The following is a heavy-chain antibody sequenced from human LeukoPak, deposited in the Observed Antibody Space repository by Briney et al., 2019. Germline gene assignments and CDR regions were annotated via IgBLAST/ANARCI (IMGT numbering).Heavy chain of an antibody. D-gene: IGHD6-19*01. CDR1: GFTFSNYA. V-gene: IGHV3-23*01. J-gene: IGHJ4*02. CDR3: AKVQAASSGWYFDY. Sequence: GGSLRLSCAASGFTFSNYAITWVRQAPGKGLEWVSAISGSGGGTKYADSVKGRFIISRDNSKNTLYLQTNSLRAEDTAVYYCAKVQAASSGWYFDYWGQGTLVTVSS. CDR2: ISGSGGGT.